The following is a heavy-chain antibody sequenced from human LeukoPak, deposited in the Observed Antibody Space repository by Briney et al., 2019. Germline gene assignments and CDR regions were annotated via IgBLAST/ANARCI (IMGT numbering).Heavy chain of an antibody. CDR1: GGSISSSSYY. CDR3: ARQRGSSLHLFDY. Sequence: SETLSLTCTVSGGSISSSSYYWGWIRQPPGKGLEWIGSIYYSGSTYYNPSLKSRVTVSVDTSKNQFSLKLSSVTAADTAVYYCARQRGSSLHLFDYWDQGTLVTVSS. CDR2: IYYSGST. V-gene: IGHV4-39*01. J-gene: IGHJ4*02. D-gene: IGHD6-13*01.